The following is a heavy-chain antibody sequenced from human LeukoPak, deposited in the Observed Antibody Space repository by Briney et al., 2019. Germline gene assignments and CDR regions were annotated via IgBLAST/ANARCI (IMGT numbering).Heavy chain of an antibody. CDR3: AKDGGPAYYYYYMDV. D-gene: IGHD2-2*01. Sequence: GGSLRLSCVASGFSFRAYWMSWVRQAPGKGLEWVANIQQEEIEKYYEDSVKGRFTISRDNAKNSLSLQMNSLSAEDTAVYYCAKDGGPAYYYYYMDVWGKGTTVTVSS. V-gene: IGHV3-7*01. CDR1: GFSFRAYW. CDR2: IQQEEIEK. J-gene: IGHJ6*03.